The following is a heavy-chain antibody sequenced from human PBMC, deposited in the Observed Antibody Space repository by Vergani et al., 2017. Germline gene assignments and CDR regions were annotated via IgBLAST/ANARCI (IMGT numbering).Heavy chain of an antibody. V-gene: IGHV4-4*07. CDR1: GGSISSYY. D-gene: IGHD3-22*01. CDR3: ARVPLSYDSSGYYWGYFDD. CDR2: IYTSGST. J-gene: IGHJ4*02. Sequence: QVQLQESGPGLVKPSETLSLTCTVSGGSISSYYWSLIRQPAGKGLEWIGRIYTSGSTNYNPSLKSRVTMSVDTSKNQFSLKLSSVTAADTAVDYCARVPLSYDSSGYYWGYFDDWGQGTLVTVSS.